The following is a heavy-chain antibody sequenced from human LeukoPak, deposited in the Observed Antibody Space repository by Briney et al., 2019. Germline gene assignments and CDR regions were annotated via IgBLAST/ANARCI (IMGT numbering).Heavy chain of an antibody. J-gene: IGHJ4*02. V-gene: IGHV4-59*01. D-gene: IGHD3-16*01. CDR3: VRQVGGKGIDY. CDR2: IYYSGST. CDR1: GGSISSYY. Sequence: PSETLSLTCTVSGGSISSYYWSWIRQPPGKGLEWIGYIYYSGSTSYNPSLKSRLTISVDTSKNQFSLKLSSVTAADTAVYYCVRQVGGKGIDYWGQGTLVTVS.